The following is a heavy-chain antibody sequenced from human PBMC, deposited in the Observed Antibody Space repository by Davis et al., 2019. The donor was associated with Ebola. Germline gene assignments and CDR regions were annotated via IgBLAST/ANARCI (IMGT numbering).Heavy chain of an antibody. V-gene: IGHV1-69*13. J-gene: IGHJ6*02. Sequence: AASVKVSCKASGGTFSSYAISWVRQAPGQGLEWMGGIIPIFGTANYAQKFQGRVTITADESTSTAYMELSSRRSEDTAVYYCARARFYYYYGMDVWGQGTTVTVSS. CDR1: GGTFSSYA. CDR3: ARARFYYYYGMDV. CDR2: IIPIFGTA.